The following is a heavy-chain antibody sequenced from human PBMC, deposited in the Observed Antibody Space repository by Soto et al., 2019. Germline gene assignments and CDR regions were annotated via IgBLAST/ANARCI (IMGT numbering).Heavy chain of an antibody. CDR1: GFTFSSYS. V-gene: IGHV3-21*01. CDR3: AGHPRGYCTNGVCLQLLRN. CDR2: ISSSSSYI. D-gene: IGHD2-8*01. J-gene: IGHJ4*02. Sequence: EVQLVESGGGLVKPGGSLRLSCAASGFTFSSYSMNWVRQAPGQGLEWVSSISSSSSYIYYADSVKGRFTISRDNAKNSLYLQMNSLRAEDTAVYYCAGHPRGYCTNGVCLQLLRNWGQGTLVTVSS.